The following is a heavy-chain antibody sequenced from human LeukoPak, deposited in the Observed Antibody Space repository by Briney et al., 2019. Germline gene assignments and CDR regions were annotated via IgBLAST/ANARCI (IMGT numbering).Heavy chain of an antibody. CDR3: ARDLGYSYVLDY. CDR2: IYYSGST. J-gene: IGHJ4*02. Sequence: PSETLSLTCTVSGGSISSYYWSWIRQPPGKGLEWIGYIYYSGSTNYNPSLKSRVTISVDTSKNQFSLKLSSVTAADTAVYYCARDLGYSYVLDYWGQGTLVTVSS. D-gene: IGHD5-18*01. CDR1: GGSISSYY. V-gene: IGHV4-59*01.